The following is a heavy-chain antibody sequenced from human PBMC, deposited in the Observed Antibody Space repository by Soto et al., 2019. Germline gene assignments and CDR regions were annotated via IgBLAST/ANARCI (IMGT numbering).Heavy chain of an antibody. J-gene: IGHJ4*02. CDR3: ARDLGQQLVVY. CDR1: GYTFTSYG. Sequence: QVPLVQSGAEVKKPGASVKVSCKASGYTFTSYGISWVRQAPGQGLEWMGWISAYNGNTNFAQKLRGRVTMTTDTATSTGYMELRRLRSDDTAVYYFARDLGQQLVVYWGQGTLVTVSS. D-gene: IGHD6-13*01. CDR2: ISAYNGNT. V-gene: IGHV1-18*01.